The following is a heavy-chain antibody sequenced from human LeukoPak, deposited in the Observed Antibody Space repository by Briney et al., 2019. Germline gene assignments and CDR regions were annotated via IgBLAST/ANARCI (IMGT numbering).Heavy chain of an antibody. V-gene: IGHV4-59*01. D-gene: IGHD3-22*01. CDR3: ARVAHDSSGPSFDY. CDR2: IYYSGST. Sequence: PSETLSLTCTVSGGSISSYYWSWIRQRPGKGLEWIGYIYYSGSTNYNPSLKSRVTISVDTSKNQFSLKLSSVTAADTAVYYCARVAHDSSGPSFDYWGQGTLVTVSS. CDR1: GGSISSYY. J-gene: IGHJ4*02.